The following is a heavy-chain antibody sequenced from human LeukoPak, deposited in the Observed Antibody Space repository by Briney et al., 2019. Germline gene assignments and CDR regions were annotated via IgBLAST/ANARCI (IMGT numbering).Heavy chain of an antibody. Sequence: ASVTVSCKASGYTFTDYFLHWVRQAPGQGLEWMGWINPHSGGTNYRQRFQGRVTMTRDTSITTAYMELSSLTSDDTAVYYCTRDRTISTTGELAHWGQGTLITVSS. D-gene: IGHD1-1*01. CDR1: GYTFTDYF. V-gene: IGHV1-2*02. CDR2: INPHSGGT. J-gene: IGHJ5*02. CDR3: TRDRTISTTGELAH.